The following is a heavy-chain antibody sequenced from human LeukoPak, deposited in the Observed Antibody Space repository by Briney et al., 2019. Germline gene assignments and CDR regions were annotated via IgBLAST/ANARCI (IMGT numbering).Heavy chain of an antibody. Sequence: ALVKVSCKVSGYTLSELSMHWLRQAPGKGLEWMGGFDPEDGETIYAQKFQGRVTMTGDTSTETAYMELSSPRSEDTAVYYCRHSGSYMGPDIDYWGQGTLVTVSS. D-gene: IGHD1-26*01. J-gene: IGHJ4*02. CDR2: FDPEDGET. CDR1: GYTLSELS. V-gene: IGHV1-24*01. CDR3: RHSGSYMGPDIDY.